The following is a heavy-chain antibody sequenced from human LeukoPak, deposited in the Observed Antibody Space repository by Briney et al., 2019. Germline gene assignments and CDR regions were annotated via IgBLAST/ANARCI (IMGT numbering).Heavy chain of an antibody. Sequence: SETLSLTCALYGGSFSGYYWSWIRQPPGKGLRWSGEINHSGSTNYNPSLKSRVTISVATSKNQFSLKLRTVTAADTAVYYCARHRQITVVNGEFGYWGQGTLVTVSS. J-gene: IGHJ4*02. CDR1: GGSFSGYY. CDR3: ARHRQITVVNGEFGY. CDR2: INHSGST. V-gene: IGHV4-34*01. D-gene: IGHD4-23*01.